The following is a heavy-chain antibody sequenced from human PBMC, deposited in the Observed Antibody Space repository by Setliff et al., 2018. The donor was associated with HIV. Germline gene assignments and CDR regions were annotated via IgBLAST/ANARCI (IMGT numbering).Heavy chain of an antibody. CDR3: ARPTNIDTLYYGSQSFYMYYYGMDV. J-gene: IGHJ6*02. D-gene: IGHD3-10*01. CDR2: IQNGGSDT. Sequence: GGSLRLSCAASGFTFTDYWMHWVRQAPGKGPEWVSYIQNGGSDTRYADSVKGRFTISRDNAKRTVYLQMNSLRGEDTAVYFCARPTNIDTLYYGSQSFYMYYYGMDVWGQGTTVTVSS. CDR1: GFTFTDYW. V-gene: IGHV3-74*01.